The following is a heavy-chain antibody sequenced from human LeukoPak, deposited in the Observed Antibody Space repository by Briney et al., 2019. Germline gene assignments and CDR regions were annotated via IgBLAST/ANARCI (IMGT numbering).Heavy chain of an antibody. V-gene: IGHV1-46*01. Sequence: ASVKVSCKASGYTFTSYYMHWVRQAPGQGLEWMGIINPCAGTTNYAQKFQGKVTMTRDTSTTTVYMELSSLRSEDTAVYYCASADYSSGWLDYWGQGTLVTVSS. CDR1: GYTFTSYY. CDR2: INPCAGTT. CDR3: ASADYSSGWLDY. J-gene: IGHJ4*02. D-gene: IGHD6-19*01.